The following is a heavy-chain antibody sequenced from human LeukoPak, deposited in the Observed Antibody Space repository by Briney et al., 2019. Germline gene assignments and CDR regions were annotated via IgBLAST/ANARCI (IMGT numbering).Heavy chain of an antibody. D-gene: IGHD1-1*01. CDR2: INTNTGNP. J-gene: IGHJ4*02. CDR1: GYTFTSYA. Sequence: ASVKVSCKASGYTFTSYAMNWVRQAPGQGLEWMGWINTNTGNPTYAQGFTGRFVFSLDTSVSTAYLQISSLKAEDTAVYYCARVYNWNDYDYYFDYWGQGTLVTVSS. V-gene: IGHV7-4-1*02. CDR3: ARVYNWNDYDYYFDY.